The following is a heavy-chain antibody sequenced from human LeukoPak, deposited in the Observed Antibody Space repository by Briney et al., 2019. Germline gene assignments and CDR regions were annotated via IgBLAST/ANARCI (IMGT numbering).Heavy chain of an antibody. CDR3: ARDREGGCSGGSCNSDA. CDR2: LSAYNANT. D-gene: IGHD2-15*01. V-gene: IGHV1-18*01. CDR1: GYSFTTYA. Sequence: ASVKVSCKASGYSFTTYAISWVRQAPGQGLEWMGWLSAYNANTNYAQKFQGRVTMTTDTSTNTAYMELRSLTSDDTAVYYCARDREGGCSGGSCNSDAWGQGTLVTVSS. J-gene: IGHJ4*02.